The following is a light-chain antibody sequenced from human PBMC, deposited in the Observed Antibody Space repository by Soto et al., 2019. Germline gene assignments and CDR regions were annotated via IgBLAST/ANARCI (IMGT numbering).Light chain of an antibody. CDR2: EVN. Sequence: QSALTQPPSASGSPGQSVAISCTGTSSDVGRDNYVSWYQQHAGKAPELMMYEVNKRSSGVPDSFSGSKSRNTASLTVPGLQDKDEADYYCSSDAGSSKVFGTGTKGTVL. J-gene: IGLJ1*01. CDR1: SSDVGRDNY. V-gene: IGLV2-8*01. CDR3: SSDAGSSKV.